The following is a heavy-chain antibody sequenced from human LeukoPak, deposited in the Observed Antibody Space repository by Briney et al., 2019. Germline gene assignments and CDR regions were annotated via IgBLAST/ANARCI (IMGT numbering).Heavy chain of an antibody. V-gene: IGHV1-69*05. CDR1: GGTFSSYA. CDR2: IIPIFGTA. Sequence: ASVKASCKASGGTFSSYAISWVRQAPGQGLEWMGGIIPIFGTANYAQKFQGRVTITTDESTSTAYMELSSLRSEDTAVYYCARLIYMVRGVITYDAFDIWGQGTMVTVSS. D-gene: IGHD3-10*01. J-gene: IGHJ3*02. CDR3: ARLIYMVRGVITYDAFDI.